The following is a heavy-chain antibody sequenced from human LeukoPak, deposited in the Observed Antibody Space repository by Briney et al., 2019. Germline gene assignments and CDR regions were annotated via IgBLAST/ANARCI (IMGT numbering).Heavy chain of an antibody. J-gene: IGHJ3*02. CDR2: IYYSGST. V-gene: IGHV4-59*08. CDR1: GGSISSYY. CDR3: ARVNEIVVVPAAIRGDDAFDI. D-gene: IGHD2-2*02. Sequence: PSETLSLTCTVSGGSISSYYWSWIRQPPGKGLEWIGYIYYSGSTNYNPSLKSRVTISVDTSKNQFSLKLSSVTAADTAVYYCARVNEIVVVPAAIRGDDAFDIWGQGTMVTVSS.